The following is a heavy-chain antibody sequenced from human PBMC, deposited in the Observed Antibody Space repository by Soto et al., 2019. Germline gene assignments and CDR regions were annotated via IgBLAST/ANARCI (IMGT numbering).Heavy chain of an antibody. CDR1: GFTFSSYS. J-gene: IGHJ4*02. D-gene: IGHD4-17*01. CDR3: ARDLNYGLFDY. Sequence: EVQLVESGGGLVQPGGSLRRSCAASGFTFSSYSMNWVRQAPGKGLEWVSYISSSSSTIYYADSVKGRFTISRDNAKNSLYLQMNSLIAEDTAVYYCARDLNYGLFDYRGQGTLVTVSS. CDR2: ISSSSSTI. V-gene: IGHV3-48*01.